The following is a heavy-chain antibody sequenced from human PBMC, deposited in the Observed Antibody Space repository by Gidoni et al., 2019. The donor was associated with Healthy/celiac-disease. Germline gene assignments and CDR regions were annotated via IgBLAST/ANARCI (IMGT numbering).Heavy chain of an antibody. D-gene: IGHD6-6*01. V-gene: IGHV1-69*04. CDR2: IIPILGIA. CDR1: GGPFSSYA. Sequence: QVQLVQSGAEVKKPGSSVKVSCKASGGPFSSYALSWVRQAPGQGLEWMGRIIPILGIANYAQKFQGRVTITADKSTSTAYMELSSLRSEDTAVYYCARAHSSSSVLGDYYYYYGMDVWGQGTTVTVSS. CDR3: ARAHSSSSVLGDYYYYYGMDV. J-gene: IGHJ6*02.